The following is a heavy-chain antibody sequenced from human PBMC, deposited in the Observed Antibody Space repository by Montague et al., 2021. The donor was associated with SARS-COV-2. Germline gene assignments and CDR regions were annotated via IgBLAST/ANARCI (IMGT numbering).Heavy chain of an antibody. J-gene: IGHJ5*02. D-gene: IGHD3-22*01. V-gene: IGHV4-4*07. CDR3: ARRPYYYDSSGQFDP. CDR1: GASISSSY. Sequence: SETLSLTCTVSGASISSSYWGWIRQTAGKGLEWIGRIDTSGSPKYNPSLKSRVTMSLDTSKNQFSLKVNSVTVADTAVYYCARRPYYYDSSGQFDPWGQGVLVTVSS. CDR2: IDTSGSP.